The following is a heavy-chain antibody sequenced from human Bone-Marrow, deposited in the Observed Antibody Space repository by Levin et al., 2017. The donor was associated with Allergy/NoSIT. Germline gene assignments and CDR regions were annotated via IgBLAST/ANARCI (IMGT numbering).Heavy chain of an antibody. Sequence: SCAASGFAFDDHSMHWVRQAPGQGLEWVSFISADGNSVFYGDSMKGRFTIYRDNSRNSLSLQMHSLRPEDTALYYCVKSAGTTSPWAYFDFWGQGALVIVSS. J-gene: IGHJ4*02. CDR1: GFAFDDHS. CDR3: VKSAGTTSPWAYFDF. V-gene: IGHV3-43*01. CDR2: ISADGNSV. D-gene: IGHD1-14*01.